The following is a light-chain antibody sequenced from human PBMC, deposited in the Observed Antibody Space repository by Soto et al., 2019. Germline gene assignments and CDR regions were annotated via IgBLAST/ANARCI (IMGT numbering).Light chain of an antibody. CDR3: QSYDSSLSVV. J-gene: IGLJ3*02. CDR1: SSNIGAGYD. V-gene: IGLV1-40*01. Sequence: QSVLTQPPSVSGAPGQRVTISCTGSSSNIGAGYDVHWYQQLPVTAPKLLIYGNSNRPSGVPDRFSGSKSGTSASLAITGLQAEDEADYYCQSYDSSLSVVFGGGTKVTAL. CDR2: GNS.